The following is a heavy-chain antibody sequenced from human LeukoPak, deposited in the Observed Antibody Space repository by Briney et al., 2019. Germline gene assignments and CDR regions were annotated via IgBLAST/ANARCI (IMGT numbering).Heavy chain of an antibody. CDR2: IVVGSGNT. CDR1: RFTFTSSA. V-gene: IGHV1-58*02. CDR3: AADRHSGSYFAFDI. J-gene: IGHJ3*02. D-gene: IGHD1-26*01. Sequence: ASVKVSCKAARFTFTSSAMQWVRQARGQRLEWIRWIVVGSGNTNYAQKFQERVTITRDMSTSTAYMELSGLRSEDTAVYYCAADRHSGSYFAFDIWGQGTMVTVSS.